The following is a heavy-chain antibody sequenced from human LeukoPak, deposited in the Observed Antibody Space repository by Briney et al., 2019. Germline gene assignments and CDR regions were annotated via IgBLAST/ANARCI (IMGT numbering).Heavy chain of an antibody. V-gene: IGHV1-8*03. CDR3: ARGKFGSSGYPVD. Sequence: GGSLRLSCAASGYTFTSYDINWVRQATGQGLEWMGWMNPNSGNTGYAQKFQGRVTITRNTSISTAYMELSSLRSEDTAVYYCARGKFGSSGYPVDWGQGTLVTVSS. D-gene: IGHD3-22*01. J-gene: IGHJ4*02. CDR2: MNPNSGNT. CDR1: GYTFTSYD.